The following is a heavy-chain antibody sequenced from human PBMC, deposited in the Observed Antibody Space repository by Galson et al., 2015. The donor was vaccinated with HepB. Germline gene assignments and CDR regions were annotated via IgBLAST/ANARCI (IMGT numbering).Heavy chain of an antibody. D-gene: IGHD3-10*01. CDR1: GFTFSKYS. CDR2: ITSSSSYS. J-gene: IGHJ4*02. CDR3: ARAGVIISEGYLDS. V-gene: IGHV3-21*01. Sequence: SLRLSCAASGFTFSKYSMTWVRQAPGKGLEWVSCITSSSSYSYYGDSVKGRFTRSRDNAKNSLYLQMNSLRAEDTAVYFCARAGVIISEGYLDSWGQGTLVTVSS.